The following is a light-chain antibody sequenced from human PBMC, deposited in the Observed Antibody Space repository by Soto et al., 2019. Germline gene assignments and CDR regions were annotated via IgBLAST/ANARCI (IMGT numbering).Light chain of an antibody. CDR2: GAS. V-gene: IGKV3-15*01. CDR1: HSVNSH. Sequence: SPATLSVPPGGAVTLSCRTSHSVNSHVAWYQQKPGQAPRLLLYGASTRATGIPVRFSGSGFGTEFTLTISSLQPEDVAAYYCQQYNSAPLTFGGGTKVDIK. CDR3: QQYNSAPLT. J-gene: IGKJ4*01.